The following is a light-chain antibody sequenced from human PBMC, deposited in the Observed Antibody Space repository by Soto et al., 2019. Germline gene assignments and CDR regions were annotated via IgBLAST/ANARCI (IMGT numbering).Light chain of an antibody. V-gene: IGLV1-47*01. J-gene: IGLJ3*02. CDR3: EAWDDSLSGWL. CDR1: SSNIGSDY. Sequence: QSVLTQPPSASGTPGQRVTISCSGSSSNIGSDYVYWYQQLPGTAPKLLMYRNDQRPSGVPDRFSGSKSGTSAALAISGLRSEYEADYYCEAWDDSLSGWLFGGGTKVTVL. CDR2: RND.